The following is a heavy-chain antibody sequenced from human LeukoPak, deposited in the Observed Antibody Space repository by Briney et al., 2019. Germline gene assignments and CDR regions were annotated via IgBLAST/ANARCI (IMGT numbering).Heavy chain of an antibody. CDR2: IKQDGSVE. CDR1: GFTFSSYW. D-gene: IGHD6-6*01. CDR3: ARIGYSSSSFDF. Sequence: GGSLRLSCAASGFTFSSYWMSWVRQAPGKGLEWVANIKQDGSVEYYVVSVKGRLIISRDNAKESLYLQMNSLRAEDTAVYYCARIGYSSSSFDFWGQGTLVTVSS. J-gene: IGHJ4*02. V-gene: IGHV3-7*05.